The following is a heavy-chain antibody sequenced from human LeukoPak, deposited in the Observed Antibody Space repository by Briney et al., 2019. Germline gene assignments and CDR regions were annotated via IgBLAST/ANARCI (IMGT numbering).Heavy chain of an antibody. V-gene: IGHV3-11*04. CDR3: ARDKGFGELAGYMDV. CDR2: ISSSGSTI. D-gene: IGHD3-10*01. J-gene: IGHJ6*03. Sequence: PGGSLRVSCAASGFTFSDYYMSWIRQAPGKGLEWVSYISSSGSTIYYADSVKGRFTISRDNAKNSLYLQMNSLRAEDTAVYYCARDKGFGELAGYMDVWGKGTTVTVSS. CDR1: GFTFSDYY.